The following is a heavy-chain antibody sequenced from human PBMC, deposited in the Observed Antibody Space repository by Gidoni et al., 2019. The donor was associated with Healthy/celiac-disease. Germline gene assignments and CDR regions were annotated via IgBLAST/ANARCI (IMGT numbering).Heavy chain of an antibody. CDR2: ISSSSSYT. CDR3: ASGVEGPGAFDY. V-gene: IGHV3-11*05. J-gene: IGHJ4*02. CDR1: GFTFSDYY. D-gene: IGHD2-15*01. Sequence: QVQLVESGGGLVKSGGSLRLSSAASGFTFSDYYMSWIRQAPGKGLEWVSYISSSSSYTNYADSVKGRFTIARDNAKNSLYLQMNSLRAEDTAVYYCASGVEGPGAFDYWGQGTLVTVSS.